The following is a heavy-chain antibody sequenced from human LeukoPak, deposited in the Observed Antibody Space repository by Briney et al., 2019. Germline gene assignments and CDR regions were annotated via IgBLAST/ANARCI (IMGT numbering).Heavy chain of an antibody. J-gene: IGHJ4*02. CDR2: IRYDGSNK. CDR3: AKDGDYGSFDFDY. D-gene: IGHD4-17*01. CDR1: GFTFSSYG. Sequence: GGSLRLSFAASGFTFSSYGMHWVRQAPGKGLEWVAFIRYDGSNKYYADSVKGRFTISRDNSKNTLYLQMNSLRAEDTAVYYCAKDGDYGSFDFDYWGQGTLVTVSS. V-gene: IGHV3-30*02.